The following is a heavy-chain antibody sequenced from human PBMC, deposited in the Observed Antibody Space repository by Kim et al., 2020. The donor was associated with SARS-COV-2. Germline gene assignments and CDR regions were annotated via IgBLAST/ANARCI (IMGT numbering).Heavy chain of an antibody. CDR3: VRGSGMDA. J-gene: IGHJ6*02. CDR2: INSDGSST. V-gene: IGHV3-74*01. CDR1: AASGFTW. Sequence: GGSLRLSCAVSAASGFTWMHWVRQAPGKGLVWVSRINSDGSSTSYAGSVKGQFTIPRDNAENTLFLQMNSLRAEDTAVYYCVRGSGMDAWGQGTTVTGCS.